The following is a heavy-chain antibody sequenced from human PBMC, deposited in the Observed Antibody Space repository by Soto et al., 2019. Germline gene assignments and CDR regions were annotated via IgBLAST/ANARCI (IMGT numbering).Heavy chain of an antibody. CDR3: ASHHSLRGDKGYFDL. D-gene: IGHD4-17*01. CDR1: GFTFSGYW. Sequence: EVQLVESGGGLAQPGGSLRLSCAASGFTFSGYWTSWVRQAPGKGLEWVANIRQDGGEKYYVDSVKGRFTISRDNAKNSLYLQMNGLSAEDTAMYYCASHHSLRGDKGYFDLWGRGTLVTVSS. V-gene: IGHV3-7*05. CDR2: IRQDGGEK. J-gene: IGHJ2*01.